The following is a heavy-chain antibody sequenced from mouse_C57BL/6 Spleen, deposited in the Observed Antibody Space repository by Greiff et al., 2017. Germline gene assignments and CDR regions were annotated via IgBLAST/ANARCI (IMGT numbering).Heavy chain of an antibody. J-gene: IGHJ2*01. Sequence: QVQLQQSGAELVRPGASVKLSCKASGYTFTDYYINWVKQRPGQGLEWIARIYPGSGNTYYNEKFKGKATLTAEKSSSTAYMQLSSLTSEDSAVYFCARAGGEYFEYWGQGTTLTVSS. V-gene: IGHV1-76*01. CDR3: ARAGGEYFEY. CDR2: IYPGSGNT. CDR1: GYTFTDYY.